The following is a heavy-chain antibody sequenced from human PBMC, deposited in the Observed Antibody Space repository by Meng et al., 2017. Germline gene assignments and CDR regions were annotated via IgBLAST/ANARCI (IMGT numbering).Heavy chain of an antibody. CDR2: IKSNTDGGTA. J-gene: IGHJ4*02. CDR3: TWDDKAVSDY. CDR1: GFYFSNAW. D-gene: IGHD3-9*01. Sequence: EVDLVESEGDLVEPGVSLRLSCAASGFYFSNAWMSWVRQAPGKGLEWVGRIKSNTDGGTAEYAAPVTGRFTISRDDSKSTLYLQMSGLRIDDTGVYYCTWDDKAVSDYWGQGTLVTVSS. V-gene: IGHV3-15*01.